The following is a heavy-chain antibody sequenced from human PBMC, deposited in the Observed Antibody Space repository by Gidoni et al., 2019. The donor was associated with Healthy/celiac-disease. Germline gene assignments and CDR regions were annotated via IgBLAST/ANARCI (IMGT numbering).Heavy chain of an antibody. D-gene: IGHD6-19*01. V-gene: IGHV3-74*01. CDR3: ARGAGVIAVAGFDY. CDR2: INSDGSST. Sequence: EVQLVESGGGLVQPGGSLRLSCAASGFPFSSYWMHWVRQAPGKGLVWVSRINSDGSSTSYADSVKGRFTISRDNAKNTLYLQMNSLRAEDTAVYYCARGAGVIAVAGFDYWGQGTLVTVSS. J-gene: IGHJ4*02. CDR1: GFPFSSYW.